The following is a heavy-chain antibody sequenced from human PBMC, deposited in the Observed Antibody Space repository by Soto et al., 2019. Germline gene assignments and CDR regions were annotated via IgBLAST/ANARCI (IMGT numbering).Heavy chain of an antibody. Sequence: QLQLQESGPGLVKPSETLSLTCTVSGGSISSSSYYWGWIRQPPGKGLEWIGSIYYSGSTYYNPSLKSRVPISVDTSKNQFSLKLSSVTAADTAVYYCARQPVVVVPAAMLEVVDWGQGTLVTVSS. CDR2: IYYSGST. CDR1: GGSISSSSYY. CDR3: ARQPVVVVPAAMLEVVD. J-gene: IGHJ4*02. D-gene: IGHD2-2*01. V-gene: IGHV4-39*01.